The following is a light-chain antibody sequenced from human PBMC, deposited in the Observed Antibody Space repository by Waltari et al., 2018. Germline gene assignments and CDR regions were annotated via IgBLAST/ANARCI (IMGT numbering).Light chain of an antibody. Sequence: SSELTQDPAVSVALGQTVKMTCQGDSLRTSYASWYQQKPGQAPVLVLFGYNKRPPGSPDRFSGYNSGTTSSLTITGAQAEDEADYYCHARDSSAGQVVVGGGTKLTVL. V-gene: IGLV3-19*01. CDR2: GYN. J-gene: IGLJ2*01. CDR3: HARDSSAGQVV. CDR1: SLRTSY.